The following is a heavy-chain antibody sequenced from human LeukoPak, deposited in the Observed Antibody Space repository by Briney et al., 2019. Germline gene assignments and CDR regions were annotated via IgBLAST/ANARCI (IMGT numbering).Heavy chain of an antibody. Sequence: GGSLRLSCAASGFTFSSYSMNWVRQAPGKGLEWVSSISSSSSYIYYTDSVKGRFTISRDNIKNTLFLQMSSLRAEDTAVYYCAYGGNSGFDYWGQGTLVTVSS. CDR3: AYGGNSGFDY. J-gene: IGHJ4*02. CDR2: ISSSSSYI. D-gene: IGHD4-23*01. CDR1: GFTFSSYS. V-gene: IGHV3-21*01.